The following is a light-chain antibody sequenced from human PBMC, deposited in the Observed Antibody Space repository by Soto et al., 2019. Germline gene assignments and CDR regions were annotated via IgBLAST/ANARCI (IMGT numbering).Light chain of an antibody. V-gene: IGKV3-11*01. CDR2: AAS. Sequence: EIVLTQSPGTLSLSPGERATLSCRASQSISNYLAWYQQKPGQAPRLLIYAASSLQSGVPSRFSGSGSGTDFTLSISSLQPEDFATYYCQQSYSTPSITFGQGTRLEIK. CDR3: QQSYSTPSIT. CDR1: QSISNY. J-gene: IGKJ5*01.